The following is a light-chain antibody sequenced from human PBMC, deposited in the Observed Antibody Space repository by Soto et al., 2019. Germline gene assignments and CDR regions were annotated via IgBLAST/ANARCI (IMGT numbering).Light chain of an antibody. V-gene: IGKV3-15*01. CDR1: QSVATN. CDR2: GAS. J-gene: IGKJ1*01. CDR3: QHYNDLHRT. Sequence: EKVMTQSPATLSVSPGERVTLSCRASQSVATNLAWYQQKPGQAPRLLISGASIRATGIPDRFIGSGSGTELTLTITSLQSEDYAVYYCQHYNDLHRTLGQGTKVEIK.